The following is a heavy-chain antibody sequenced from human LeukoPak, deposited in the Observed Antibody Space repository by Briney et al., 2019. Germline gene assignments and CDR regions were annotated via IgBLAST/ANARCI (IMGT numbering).Heavy chain of an antibody. J-gene: IGHJ4*02. CDR2: INHSGST. CDR1: GGSFSGYY. Sequence: PSETLSLTCAVYGGSFSGYYWSWIRQPPGKGLEWIGEINHSGSTNYNPSLKSRVTILVDTSKNQFSLKLSSVTAADTAVYYCARAGTRRDIAGATRAVKYWGQGTIVTVSS. D-gene: IGHD1-26*01. CDR3: ARAGTRRDIAGATRAVKY. V-gene: IGHV4-34*01.